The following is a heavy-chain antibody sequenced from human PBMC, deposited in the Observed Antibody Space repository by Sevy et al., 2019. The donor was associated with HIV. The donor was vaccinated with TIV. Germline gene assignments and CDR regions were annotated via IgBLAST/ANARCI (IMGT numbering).Heavy chain of an antibody. CDR3: ARAMTSYNYYYYYGIDV. Sequence: ASMKVSCKASGYTFTGYYMHWVRQAPGQGLEWMGRINPNSGGTNYAQKFQGRVTMTRDTSISTAYMELSRLRSDDTAVYYCARAMTSYNYYYYYGIDVWGQGTTVTVSS. J-gene: IGHJ6*02. V-gene: IGHV1-2*06. D-gene: IGHD2-2*02. CDR1: GYTFTGYY. CDR2: INPNSGGT.